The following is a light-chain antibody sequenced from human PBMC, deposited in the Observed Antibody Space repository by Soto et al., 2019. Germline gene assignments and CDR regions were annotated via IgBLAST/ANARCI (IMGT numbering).Light chain of an antibody. V-gene: IGLV2-23*02. CDR2: EVS. CDR1: SNDVGNYNL. CDR3: CSYVGSTTLV. Sequence: QSALTQPASVSGSPGQSITISCTGTSNDVGNYNLVSWYQQHPGKAPKVMIHEVSKRPSGVSNRFSGSKSGNTASLTISGLQAEDEADYYCCSYVGSTTLVFGGGTKLTVL. J-gene: IGLJ2*01.